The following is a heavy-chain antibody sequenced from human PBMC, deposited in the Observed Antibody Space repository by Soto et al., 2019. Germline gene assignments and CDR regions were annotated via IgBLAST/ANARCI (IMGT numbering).Heavy chain of an antibody. V-gene: IGHV3-74*01. CDR1: GFTFSSYW. J-gene: IGHJ6*02. CDR3: ARDLMVVAHGYYYYGMDV. D-gene: IGHD2-15*01. CDR2: INSDGSST. Sequence: GGSLRLSCAASGFTFSSYWMHWVRQAPGKGLVWVSHINSDGSSTSYADSVKGRFTISRDNAKNTLYLQMNGLRAEDTAVYYCARDLMVVAHGYYYYGMDVWGQGTTVTVSS.